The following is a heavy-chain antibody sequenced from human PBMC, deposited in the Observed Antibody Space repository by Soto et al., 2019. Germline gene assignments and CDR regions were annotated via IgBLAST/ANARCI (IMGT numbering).Heavy chain of an antibody. J-gene: IGHJ4*02. CDR2: IYDSGST. D-gene: IGHD3-22*01. V-gene: IGHV4-39*01. CDR1: GGSISSSTYY. Sequence: SETLSLTRTVSGGSISSSTYYWRWIRQPPGKGLEWIGSIYDSGSTYYNPSLKSRVTISVDTSKNQFSLKLSSVTAADTAVYYCARHDYDSSGMFDCWGQGTLVTVS. CDR3: ARHDYDSSGMFDC.